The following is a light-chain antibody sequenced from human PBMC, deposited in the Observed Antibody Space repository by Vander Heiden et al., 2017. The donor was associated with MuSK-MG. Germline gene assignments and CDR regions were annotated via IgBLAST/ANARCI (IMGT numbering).Light chain of an antibody. J-gene: IGKJ3*01. CDR2: GAS. Sequence: ELVLTQSPGTLSLSPGERATLSCRPSQSVSSSYLAWYQQKPGQAPRLLIYGASSRATGIPDRFSGSGSGTDFTLTISRLEPEDFAVYYCQQYGSSRAFTFGPGTKVDIK. V-gene: IGKV3-20*01. CDR3: QQYGSSRAFT. CDR1: QSVSSSY.